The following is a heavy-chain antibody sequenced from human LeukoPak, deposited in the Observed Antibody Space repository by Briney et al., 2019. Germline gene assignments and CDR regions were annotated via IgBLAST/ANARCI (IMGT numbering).Heavy chain of an antibody. CDR3: ARSVYYDSSGYYDELVGYFDY. V-gene: IGHV4-39*01. J-gene: IGHJ4*02. CDR2: IYYSGST. Sequence: PSETLSLTCTVSGGSISSSSYYWGWIRQPPGKGLEWIGSIYYSGSTYYNPSLKSRFTISVDTSKNQFSLKLSSVTAADTAVYYCARSVYYDSSGYYDELVGYFDYWGQGTLVTVSS. D-gene: IGHD3-22*01. CDR1: GGSISSSSYY.